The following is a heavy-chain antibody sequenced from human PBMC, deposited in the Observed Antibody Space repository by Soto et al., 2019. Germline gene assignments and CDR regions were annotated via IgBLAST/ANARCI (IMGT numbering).Heavy chain of an antibody. D-gene: IGHD1-1*01. CDR3: VRDGTKTLRDWLDP. J-gene: IGHJ5*02. CDR1: GASISGYY. CDR2: IYATGTT. Sequence: SETLSLTCTVSGASISGYYWSWIRKSAGKGLEWIGRIYATGTTDYNPSLKSRVMMSVDTSKKQFSLKLRSVTAADTAVYYCVRDGTKTLRDWLDPWGQGISVTVYS. V-gene: IGHV4-4*07.